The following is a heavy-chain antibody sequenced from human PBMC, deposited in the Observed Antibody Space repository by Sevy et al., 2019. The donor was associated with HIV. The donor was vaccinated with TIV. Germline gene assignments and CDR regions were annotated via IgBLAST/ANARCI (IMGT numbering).Heavy chain of an antibody. CDR3: AREGCTKPHDY. Sequence: GECLKISCAASGFDFSIYSMSWVRQAPGKGLEWVSTLSFGCGKINYADSVKGRFTISRDNSKSSVYLQMNNMRVEDTAVYYCAREGCTKPHDYWGQGTLVTVSS. CDR2: LSFGCGKI. V-gene: IGHV3-23*01. CDR1: GFDFSIYS. D-gene: IGHD2-8*01. J-gene: IGHJ4*02.